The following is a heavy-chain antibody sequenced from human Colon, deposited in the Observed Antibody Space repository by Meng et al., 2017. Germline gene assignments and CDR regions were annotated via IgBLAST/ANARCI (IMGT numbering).Heavy chain of an antibody. CDR2: ISSDANYK. Sequence: QVPLVESGGGVVPPGRSLRLSCVASGFNFNTYAMHGVRQAPGKGLEWVAVISSDANYKYYAASVQGRFSISRDNSENTVYLQMNSLRPEDMSTYYCASSHNLYLVYWGQGTLVTVSS. CDR3: ASSHNLYLVY. V-gene: IGHV3-30*01. J-gene: IGHJ4*02. D-gene: IGHD1-14*01. CDR1: GFNFNTYA.